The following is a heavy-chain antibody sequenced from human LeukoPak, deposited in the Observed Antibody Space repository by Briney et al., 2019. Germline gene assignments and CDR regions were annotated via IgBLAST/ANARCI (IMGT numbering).Heavy chain of an antibody. Sequence: PGGSLRLSCAGSGFIFSSYAMYWVRQAPGKGLEWVSSITASSTAIYSADSVKGRFTISRDNAKNFLYLQMNSLRAEDTAVYYCARTYYDILTGYNPYFDYWGQGILVTVSS. J-gene: IGHJ4*02. CDR2: ITASSTAI. D-gene: IGHD3-9*01. CDR3: ARTYYDILTGYNPYFDY. V-gene: IGHV3-21*01. CDR1: GFIFSSYA.